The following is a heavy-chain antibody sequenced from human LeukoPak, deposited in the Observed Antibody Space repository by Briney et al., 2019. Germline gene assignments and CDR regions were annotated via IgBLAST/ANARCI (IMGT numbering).Heavy chain of an antibody. V-gene: IGHV1-18*01. Sequence: ASVKVSCKASGYTFTSYGISWVRQAPGQGLEWMGWISAYNGNTNYAQKLQGRVTMTTDTSTSTAYMELRSLRSDDTAVYYCARCHVDDSSGYYDWYFDLWGRGTLVTVSS. D-gene: IGHD3-22*01. CDR3: ARCHVDDSSGYYDWYFDL. J-gene: IGHJ2*01. CDR1: GYTFTSYG. CDR2: ISAYNGNT.